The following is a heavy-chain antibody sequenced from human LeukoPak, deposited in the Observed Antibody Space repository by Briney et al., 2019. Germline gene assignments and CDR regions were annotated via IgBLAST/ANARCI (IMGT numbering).Heavy chain of an antibody. Sequence: ASVKLSCKASGYIFTNYGIIWARHPPGQGLGWMGWINTYNGKTNYAQKVQGRVTMATDTSTSTAYMELRSLRSDDTAVYYCAKSHSGSLRAPFDNWGQGTLVTVSS. V-gene: IGHV1-18*01. CDR1: GYIFTNYG. J-gene: IGHJ4*02. CDR2: INTYNGKT. D-gene: IGHD3-22*01. CDR3: AKSHSGSLRAPFDN.